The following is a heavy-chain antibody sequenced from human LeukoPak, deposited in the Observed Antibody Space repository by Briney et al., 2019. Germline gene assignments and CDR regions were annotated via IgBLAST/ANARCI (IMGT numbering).Heavy chain of an antibody. J-gene: IGHJ4*02. V-gene: IGHV4-31*03. CDR2: IYYSGST. CDR1: GGSISSGGYY. Sequence: SETLSLTCTVSGGSISSGGYYWSWIRQHPGKGLEWIGYIYYSGSTYYNPSLKSRVTISVDTSKNQFSLKLSSVTAADTAVYYWARVPPPHSCYYGGDWGHFDYWGQGTLVTVSS. D-gene: IGHD3-22*01. CDR3: ARVPPPHSCYYGGDWGHFDY.